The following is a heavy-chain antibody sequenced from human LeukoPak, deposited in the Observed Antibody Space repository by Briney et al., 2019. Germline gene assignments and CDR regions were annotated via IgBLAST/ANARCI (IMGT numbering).Heavy chain of an antibody. CDR3: ARGYYDSSGYDFDY. J-gene: IGHJ4*02. CDR1: GGSISSSNW. Sequence: SETLSLTCAVSGGSISSSNWWSWVRQPPGKGLEWIGEIYHSGSTNYNPSLKSRVTISVDKSKNQFSLKLSSVTAADTAVYYCARGYYDSSGYDFDYWGQGTLVAVSS. CDR2: IYHSGST. D-gene: IGHD3-22*01. V-gene: IGHV4-4*02.